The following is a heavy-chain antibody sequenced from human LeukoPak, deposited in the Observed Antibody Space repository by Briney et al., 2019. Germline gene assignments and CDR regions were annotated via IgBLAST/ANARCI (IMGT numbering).Heavy chain of an antibody. CDR1: GGSFSSSA. CDR2: IIPLFGTP. J-gene: IGHJ4*02. V-gene: IGHV1-69*06. Sequence: ASVKVSCKASGGSFSSSAISWVRQAPGQGLEWMGGIIPLFGTPNFAQNFQGRVTITADKSTSTAYMELSSLRSEDTAVYYCARTSRYCSGGTCHSPFDYWGQGTLVTVSS. D-gene: IGHD2-15*01. CDR3: ARTSRYCSGGTCHSPFDY.